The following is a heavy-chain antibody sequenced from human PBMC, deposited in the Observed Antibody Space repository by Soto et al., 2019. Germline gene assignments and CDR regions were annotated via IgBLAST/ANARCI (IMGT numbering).Heavy chain of an antibody. CDR2: ISGSGGST. CDR3: AKAPRHDFWSGYSTRAPFDY. D-gene: IGHD3-3*01. Sequence: PGGSLRLSCAASGFTFSSYAMSWVRQAPGKGLEWVSAISGSGGSTYYADSVKGRFTISRDNSKNTLYLQMNSLRAEDTAVYYCAKAPRHDFWSGYSTRAPFDYWGQGTLVTVSS. CDR1: GFTFSSYA. J-gene: IGHJ4*02. V-gene: IGHV3-23*01.